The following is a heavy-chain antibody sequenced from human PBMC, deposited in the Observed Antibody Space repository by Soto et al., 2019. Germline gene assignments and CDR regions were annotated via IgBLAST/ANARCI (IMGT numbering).Heavy chain of an antibody. CDR2: IYYSGST. D-gene: IGHD3-22*01. V-gene: IGHV4-59*01. CDR1: GGSISSYY. J-gene: IGHJ3*02. Sequence: SETLSLTCTVSGGSISSYYWSWIRQPPGKGLEWIGYIYYSGSTNYNPSLKSRVTISVDTSKNQFSLKLSSVTAADTAVYYCARDPTDYYDSSATLDAFDIWGQGTMVTVSS. CDR3: ARDPTDYYDSSATLDAFDI.